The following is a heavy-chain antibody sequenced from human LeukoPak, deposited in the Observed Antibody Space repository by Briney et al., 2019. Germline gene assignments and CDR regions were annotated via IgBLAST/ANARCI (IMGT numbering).Heavy chain of an antibody. J-gene: IGHJ4*02. CDR1: GFTFSSYS. Sequence: GGSLRLSCAASGFTFSSYSMNWVRQAPGKGLEWVSSISSSSSYIYYADSVRGRFTISRDNAKNSLYLQMNSLRAEDTAVYYCARDLLGPSSSWPQRDYWGQGTLVTVSS. CDR3: ARDLLGPSSSWPQRDY. CDR2: ISSSSSYI. D-gene: IGHD6-13*01. V-gene: IGHV3-21*01.